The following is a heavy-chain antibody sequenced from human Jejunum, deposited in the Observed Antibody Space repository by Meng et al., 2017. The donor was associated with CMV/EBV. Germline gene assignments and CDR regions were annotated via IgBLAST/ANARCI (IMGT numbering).Heavy chain of an antibody. CDR2: ISGSRRDT. CDR3: AKVITAGSYYYFDY. V-gene: IGHV3-23*01. Sequence: GFSFRNYAMSWVRQRPGQGLEWVSAISGSRRDTYYADSVKGRFTISRDISKNTLFLQMNSLRADDTAVYYCAKVITAGSYYYFDYWGQGALVTVSS. J-gene: IGHJ4*02. CDR1: GFSFRNYA. D-gene: IGHD1-26*01.